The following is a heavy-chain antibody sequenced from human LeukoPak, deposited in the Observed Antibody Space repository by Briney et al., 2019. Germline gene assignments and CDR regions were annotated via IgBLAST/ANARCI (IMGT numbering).Heavy chain of an antibody. D-gene: IGHD5-18*01. CDR2: ISWNSGSI. CDR1: GFTFDDYA. Sequence: SLRLSCAASGFTFDDYAMHWVRQAPGKGLEWVSGISWNSGSIGYADSVKGRFTISRDNAKNSLYLQMNSLRAEDTAVYYCARVNPGYSYDSRKIAPNWFDPWGQGTLVTVSS. CDR3: ARVNPGYSYDSRKIAPNWFDP. V-gene: IGHV3-9*01. J-gene: IGHJ5*02.